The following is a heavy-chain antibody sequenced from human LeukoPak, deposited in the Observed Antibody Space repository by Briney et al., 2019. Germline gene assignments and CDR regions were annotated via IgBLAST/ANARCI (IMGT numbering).Heavy chain of an antibody. CDR3: ARVERQLWLRYPSYWFDP. J-gene: IGHJ5*02. V-gene: IGHV4-59*01. CDR2: IYYSGST. D-gene: IGHD5-18*01. CDR1: GGSISSYY. Sequence: SETLSLTCTVSGGSISSYYWSWIRQPPGKGLEWIGYIYYSGSTNYNPSLKSRVTISIDTSKNQFSLKLSSVIAADTAVYYCARVERQLWLRYPSYWFDPWGQGTLVTVSS.